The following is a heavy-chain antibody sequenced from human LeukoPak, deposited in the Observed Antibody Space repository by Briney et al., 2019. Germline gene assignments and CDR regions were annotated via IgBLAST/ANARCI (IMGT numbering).Heavy chain of an antibody. CDR2: IYYSGNT. CDR1: GGSISSSSYY. CDR3: ASSGSDRTPGKY. Sequence: SETLSLTCTVSGGSISSSSYYWGWIRQPPGKGLEWIGSIYYSGNTYYNPSLKSRVTISVDTSKNQFSLKLSSVTAADTAVYYCASSGSDRTPGKYWGQGTLATASS. V-gene: IGHV4-39*01. J-gene: IGHJ4*02. D-gene: IGHD1-26*01.